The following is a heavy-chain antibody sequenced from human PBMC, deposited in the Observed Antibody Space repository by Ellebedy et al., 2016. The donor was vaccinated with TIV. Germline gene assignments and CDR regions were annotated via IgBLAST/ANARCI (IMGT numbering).Heavy chain of an antibody. CDR3: ASVPSAGADF. CDR2: LDARVGST. CDR1: GYPFTNYY. J-gene: IGHJ4*02. Sequence: ASVKVSCKASGYPFTNYYFHWIRQAPGQGLEWMGVLDARVGSTTYAETLQGRITMTRDMSTRTVYMELNSLRSDDTAVYYRASVPSAGADFWGQGTLVTVSS. D-gene: IGHD4-17*01. V-gene: IGHV1-46*01.